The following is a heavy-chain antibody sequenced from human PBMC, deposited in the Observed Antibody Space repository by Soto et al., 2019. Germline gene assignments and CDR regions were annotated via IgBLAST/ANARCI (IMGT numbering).Heavy chain of an antibody. V-gene: IGHV4-59*08. J-gene: IGHJ4*02. CDR3: ARRYGGNLDY. D-gene: IGHD1-26*01. CDR2: IYYSGST. Sequence: SETLSLTCTVSGGSIRSYYSSWVRQPPGKGMEWIGYIYYSGSTNYNPSLKSRVTISVDTSKNQFSLKLSSVTAADTAVYYCARRYGGNLDYWGQGTLVTVSS. CDR1: GGSIRSYY.